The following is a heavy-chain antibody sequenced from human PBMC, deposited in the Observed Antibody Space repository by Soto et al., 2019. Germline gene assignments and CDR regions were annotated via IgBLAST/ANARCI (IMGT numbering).Heavy chain of an antibody. CDR1: GFTSNSYK. CDR3: ERVGSGSDYYYGLEV. J-gene: IGHJ6*02. Sequence: GGRRRGSGASSGFTSNSYKKNWVRQATGKGLEWVSAIGTAGDTYYPGSVKGRFTISRENAKNSLYLQMNSLRAGDTSVYYCERVGSGSDYYYGLEVWGQGTQVTLSS. V-gene: IGHV3-13*04. D-gene: IGHD6-19*01. CDR2: IGTAGDT.